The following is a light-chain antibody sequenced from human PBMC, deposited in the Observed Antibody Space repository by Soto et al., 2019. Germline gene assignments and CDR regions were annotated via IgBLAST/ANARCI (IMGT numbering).Light chain of an antibody. Sequence: EIVLTQSPGTLSLSPGERATLSCRASQSVSNNYLAWYQQKPGQAPRLLIYDASTRATGIPARFSGSGSGTDFTLTISRLEPEDFAVYYCQQYGSSPRTFGQGTKVDIK. V-gene: IGKV3-20*01. CDR1: QSVSNNY. CDR2: DAS. CDR3: QQYGSSPRT. J-gene: IGKJ1*01.